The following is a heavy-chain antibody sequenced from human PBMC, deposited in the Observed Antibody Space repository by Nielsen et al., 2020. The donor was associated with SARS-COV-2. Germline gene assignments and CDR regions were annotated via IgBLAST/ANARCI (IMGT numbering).Heavy chain of an antibody. CDR2: ISYDGSNK. J-gene: IGHJ3*02. D-gene: IGHD4-17*01. Sequence: GGSLRLSCAASGFTFSSYGMHWVRQAPGKGLEWVAVISYDGSNKYYADSVKGRFTISRDNSKNTLYLQMNSLRAEDTAVYYCAKDLERYGDYVLRGVGDAFDIWGQGTMVTVSS. CDR1: GFTFSSYG. V-gene: IGHV3-33*05. CDR3: AKDLERYGDYVLRGVGDAFDI.